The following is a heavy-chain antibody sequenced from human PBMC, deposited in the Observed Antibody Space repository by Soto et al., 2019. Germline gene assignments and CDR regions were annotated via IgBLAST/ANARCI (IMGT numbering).Heavy chain of an antibody. J-gene: IGHJ6*02. CDR1: GFTFSSYW. CDR3: ASDLSGRADV. D-gene: IGHD3-10*01. V-gene: IGHV3-74*02. CDR2: MNEDGGTT. Sequence: EVQLVGSGGGLVRPGGSLRLSCAASGFTFSSYWMHWVRQGPGKGLVWVSRMNEDGGTTDYADSVKGRFTISRDNAKNTLYLQMNSLRVEDTAVYYCASDLSGRADVWGQGTTVTVSS.